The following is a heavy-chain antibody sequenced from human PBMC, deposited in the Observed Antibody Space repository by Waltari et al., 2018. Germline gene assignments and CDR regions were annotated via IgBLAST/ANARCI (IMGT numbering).Heavy chain of an antibody. CDR2: ILPILNIT. Sequence: QVQLVQSGAEVKKPESSVKVSCQVSGGSFSTYAINWVRQAPGQGLEWMGRILPILNITQYSQKFQGRVTLTADTSTRVAYMELNSLTSEDTAVHFCSRGPQAAGNQLDPWGQGTLVTVSS. CDR3: SRGPQAAGNQLDP. J-gene: IGHJ5*02. V-gene: IGHV1-69*04. CDR1: GGSFSTYA.